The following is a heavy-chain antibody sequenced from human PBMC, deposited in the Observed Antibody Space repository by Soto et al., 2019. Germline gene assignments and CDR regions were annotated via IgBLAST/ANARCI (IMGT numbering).Heavy chain of an antibody. CDR2: IIPIFGTA. CDR1: GGTFSSYA. CDR3: ARDYDFWSGYYYYYMDV. V-gene: IGHV1-69*13. J-gene: IGHJ6*03. D-gene: IGHD3-3*01. Sequence: ASVKVSCKASGGTFSSYAISWVRQAPGQGLEWMGGIIPIFGTANYAQKFQGRVTITADESKSTAYMELSSLRSEDTAVYYCARDYDFWSGYYYYYMDVWGKGTTVTVSS.